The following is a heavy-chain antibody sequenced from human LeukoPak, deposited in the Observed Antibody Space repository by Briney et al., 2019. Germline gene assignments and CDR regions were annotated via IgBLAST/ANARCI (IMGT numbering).Heavy chain of an antibody. Sequence: GGSPRLSCAASGFTFDDYGMSWVRQAPGKGLEWVSGINWNGGSTGYADSVKGRFTISRDNAKNSLYLQMDSLRAEDTALYYCARVGSSSWYYFDYWGQGTLVTVSS. J-gene: IGHJ4*02. CDR3: ARVGSSSWYYFDY. CDR2: INWNGGST. CDR1: GFTFDDYG. V-gene: IGHV3-20*04. D-gene: IGHD6-13*01.